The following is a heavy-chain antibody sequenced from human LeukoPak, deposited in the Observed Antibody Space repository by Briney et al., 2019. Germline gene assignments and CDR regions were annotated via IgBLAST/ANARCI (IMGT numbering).Heavy chain of an antibody. D-gene: IGHD5-18*01. CDR2: INHSGST. Sequence: SATLSLTCAVYGGSFSGYYWSWIRPPPGKGLEWIGEINHSGSTNYNPSLKSRVTISVDTSKNHFSLKLSSVTAADTAVYYCARTTEGGYTYDYFYYYYMDVWGKGTSVTISS. J-gene: IGHJ6*03. CDR1: GGSFSGYY. V-gene: IGHV4-34*01. CDR3: ARTTEGGYTYDYFYYYYMDV.